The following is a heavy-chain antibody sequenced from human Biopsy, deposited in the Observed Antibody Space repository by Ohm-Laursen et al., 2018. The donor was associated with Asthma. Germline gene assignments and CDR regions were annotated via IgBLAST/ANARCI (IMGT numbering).Heavy chain of an antibody. V-gene: IGHV1-69*13. CDR3: ARCQVGYSSGWSLLSKKINYSGMDV. CDR1: GGTFSNFA. J-gene: IGHJ6*02. Sequence: ASVKVSCKVPGGTFSNFAISWVRQAPGQGLEWLGGIMTVFGTTNYAQKFQGRVTITADESTSTAYMEVTSLRSEDTAIYYCARCQVGYSSGWSLLSKKINYSGMDVWGQGTAVTVSS. D-gene: IGHD6-19*01. CDR2: IMTVFGTT.